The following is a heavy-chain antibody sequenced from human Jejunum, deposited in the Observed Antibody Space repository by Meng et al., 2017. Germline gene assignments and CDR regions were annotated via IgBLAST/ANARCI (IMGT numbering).Heavy chain of an antibody. CDR1: GGSISSSGYY. V-gene: IGHV4-39*07. D-gene: IGHD1-14*01. CDR3: ARDIGGTPADY. Sequence: GSLRLSCAVSGGSISSSGYYWGWIRQPPGKGLEWIGSMSHSGTTFYNPSLKSRVTISRDTSKNQFSLKVTFVTAADTAVYYCARDIGGTPADYWGQGTQVTVSS. J-gene: IGHJ4*02. CDR2: MSHSGTT.